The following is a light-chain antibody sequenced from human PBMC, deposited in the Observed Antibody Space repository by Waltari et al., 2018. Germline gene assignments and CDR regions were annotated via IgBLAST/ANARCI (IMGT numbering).Light chain of an antibody. Sequence: DIQMTKSPSSLSAYVGDTVIITCRASQTIGSSLNWYQLKPGKAPNLLIYATSNLQSGVPSRFSGSGSGTDFTLTISSLQPADFATYYCQHFYTSRRTFGQGTRVEIK. CDR3: QHFYTSRRT. CDR1: QTIGSS. J-gene: IGKJ1*01. V-gene: IGKV1-39*01. CDR2: ATS.